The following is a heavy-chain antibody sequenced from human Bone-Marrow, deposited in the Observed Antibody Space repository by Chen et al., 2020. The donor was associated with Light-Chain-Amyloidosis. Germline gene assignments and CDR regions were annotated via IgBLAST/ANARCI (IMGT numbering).Heavy chain of an antibody. CDR3: ARAPGYDFRFDY. D-gene: IGHD5-12*01. CDR2: ISYDGSNK. Sequence: QVQLVESGGGVVQPGRSLRLSCAASGFTFSSYAMHWVRQAPGKGLELVAVISYDGSNKYYADSVKGRFTISRDNSKNTLYLQMNSLRAEDTAVYYCARAPGYDFRFDYWGQGTLVTVSS. J-gene: IGHJ4*02. CDR1: GFTFSSYA. V-gene: IGHV3-30-3*01.